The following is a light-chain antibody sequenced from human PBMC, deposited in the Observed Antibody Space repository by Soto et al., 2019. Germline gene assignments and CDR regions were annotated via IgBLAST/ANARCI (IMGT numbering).Light chain of an antibody. CDR1: KSLLHSNGYNY. CDR3: MQALQTPWT. V-gene: IGKV2-28*01. CDR2: LGS. Sequence: IVVTQSPLSLPVTPGDPPSISSRPSKSLLHSNGYNYLDWYLQKPGQSPQLLIYLGSNRASGVPDRFSGSGSGTDFTLKISRVEAEDVGVYYCMQALQTPWTFGQGTKVDIK. J-gene: IGKJ1*01.